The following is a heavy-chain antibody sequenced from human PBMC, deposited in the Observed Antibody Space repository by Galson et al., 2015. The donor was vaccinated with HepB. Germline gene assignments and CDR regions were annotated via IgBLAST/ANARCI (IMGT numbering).Heavy chain of an antibody. D-gene: IGHD3-16*01. CDR2: ISGSGGST. V-gene: IGHV3-23*01. CDR3: ARDYDPAARPLLYFDL. Sequence: SLRLSCAASGFTFSNYAITWVRQAPGKGLEWVSAISGSGGSTYYADSVKGRFAISRDNDKKLLYVQMNSLRAEDTAVYYCARDYDPAARPLLYFDLWGRGTLVTVSS. J-gene: IGHJ2*01. CDR1: GFTFSNYA.